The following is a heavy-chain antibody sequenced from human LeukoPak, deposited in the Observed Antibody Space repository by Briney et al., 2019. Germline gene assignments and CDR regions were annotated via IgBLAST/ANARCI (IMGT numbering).Heavy chain of an antibody. CDR2: IKGGGGDP. CDR1: GFTFNTYG. CDR3: AKGGHDFNPFYW. J-gene: IGHJ4*02. Sequence: TGGSLRLSCAASGFTFNTYGMNWVRQAPGKGLEGVSSIKGGGGDPFYADSVKGRFTISRDNSKNTLFLQLNRLRAEDTALYYCAKGGHDFNPFYWWGQGTLVTVSS. V-gene: IGHV3-23*01. D-gene: IGHD2-21*02.